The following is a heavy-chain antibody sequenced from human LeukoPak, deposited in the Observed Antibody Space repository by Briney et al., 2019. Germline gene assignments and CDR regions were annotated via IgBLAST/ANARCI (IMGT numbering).Heavy chain of an antibody. CDR2: IYYSGST. Sequence: SETLSLTCTVSGGSISSGGYYWSWIRQPPGKGLEWIGYIYYSGSTYYNPSLKSRVTISVDTSKNQFSLKLSSVTAADTAVYYCARTPGRWLHNWFDPWGQGTLVTVSS. CDR1: GGSISSGGYY. V-gene: IGHV4-30-4*08. CDR3: ARTPGRWLHNWFDP. D-gene: IGHD5-24*01. J-gene: IGHJ5*02.